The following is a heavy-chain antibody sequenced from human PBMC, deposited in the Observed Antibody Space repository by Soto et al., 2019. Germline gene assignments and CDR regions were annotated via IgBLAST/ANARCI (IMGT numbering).Heavy chain of an antibody. Sequence: ASVKVSCKASGYTFTSYGISCVRQAPGQGLEWMGWISAYNGNTNYAQKLQGRVTMTTDTSTSTAYMELRSLRSDDTAVYYCARVTRDFWSGYPDYWGQGTLVTVSS. CDR2: ISAYNGNT. CDR3: ARVTRDFWSGYPDY. CDR1: GYTFTSYG. J-gene: IGHJ4*02. V-gene: IGHV1-18*01. D-gene: IGHD3-3*01.